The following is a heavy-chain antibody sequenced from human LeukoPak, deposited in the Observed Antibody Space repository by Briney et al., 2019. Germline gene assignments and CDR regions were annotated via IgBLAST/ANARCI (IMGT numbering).Heavy chain of an antibody. J-gene: IGHJ4*02. V-gene: IGHV4-39*01. Sequence: SETLSLTCTVSGGSISSSSYYWGWIRQPPGKGLEWIGSIYYSGSTYYNPSLKSRVTISVDTSKNQFSLKLSSVTAADTAVYYCAGLHMVRGPFDYWGQGTLVTVSS. CDR2: IYYSGST. CDR1: GGSISSSSYY. D-gene: IGHD3-10*01. CDR3: AGLHMVRGPFDY.